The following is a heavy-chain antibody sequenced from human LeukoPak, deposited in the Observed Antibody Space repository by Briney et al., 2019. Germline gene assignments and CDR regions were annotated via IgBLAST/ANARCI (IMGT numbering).Heavy chain of an antibody. V-gene: IGHV3-66*02. D-gene: IGHD1-26*01. J-gene: IGHJ5*02. CDR1: GFTVTSTY. CDR2: IYSGGDT. CDR3: ARGVVGPSTWFDP. Sequence: PGGSLRLSCAASGFTVTSTYMSWVRQAPGKGLECVSLIYSGGDTSYADSVKGRFTISRDNSKNTLYLQMNSLRVEDTAVYYCARGVVGPSTWFDPWGQGTLVTVSS.